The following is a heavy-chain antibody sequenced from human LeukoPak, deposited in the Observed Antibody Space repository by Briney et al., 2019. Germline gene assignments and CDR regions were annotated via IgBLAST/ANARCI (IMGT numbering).Heavy chain of an antibody. V-gene: IGHV4-59*01. D-gene: IGHD3-3*01. CDR3: ARVGNRRMDDFWSGYPYYFDY. CDR1: GGSFSSYY. J-gene: IGHJ4*02. CDR2: IYYSGST. Sequence: ASETLSLTCAVYGGSFSSYYWSWIRQPPGKGLEWIGYIYYSGSTNYNPSLKSRVTISVDTSKNQFSLKLSSVTAADTAVYYCARVGNRRMDDFWSGYPYYFDYWGQGTLVTVSS.